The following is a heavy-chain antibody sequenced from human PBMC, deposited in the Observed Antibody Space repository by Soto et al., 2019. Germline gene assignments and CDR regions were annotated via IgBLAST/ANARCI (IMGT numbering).Heavy chain of an antibody. CDR2: ISSSSSYI. CDR3: ARDVYSSSRYFDY. D-gene: IGHD6-6*01. J-gene: IGHJ4*02. Sequence: EVQLVESGGGLVKPGGSLRLSCAASGFIFSSYSMNWVRQAPGKGLEWVSSISSSSSYIYYADSVKGRFTISRDNAKNSLYLQMNSLRAEDTAVYYCARDVYSSSRYFDYWGQGTLVTVSS. CDR1: GFIFSSYS. V-gene: IGHV3-21*01.